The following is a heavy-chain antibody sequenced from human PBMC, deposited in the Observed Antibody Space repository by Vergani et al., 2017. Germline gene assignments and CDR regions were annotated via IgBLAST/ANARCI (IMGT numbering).Heavy chain of an antibody. V-gene: IGHV3-30-3*01. J-gene: IGHJ5*02. CDR1: GFTFSSYA. Sequence: VQLLESGGGVVQPGRSLRLSCAASGFTFSSYAMHWVRQAPGKGLEWVAVISYDGSNKYYADSVKGRFTISRDNSKNTLYLQMNSLRAEDTAVYYCARDFGPLRVTGWFDPWGQGALVTVSS. D-gene: IGHD3/OR15-3a*01. CDR2: ISYDGSNK. CDR3: ARDFGPLRVTGWFDP.